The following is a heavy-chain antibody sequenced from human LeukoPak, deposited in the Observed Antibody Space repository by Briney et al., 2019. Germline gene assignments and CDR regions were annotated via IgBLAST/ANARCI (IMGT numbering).Heavy chain of an antibody. J-gene: IGHJ3*02. D-gene: IGHD3-22*01. Sequence: GGSLRLSCAASGFTVSSFEMNWVRQAPGKGLEWVSYISISGSTIYADPVKGRFTISRDNAKNSVHLQMNSLTAEDTAVYYCARGGSSGYYYNAFDIWGQGTMVTASS. CDR1: GFTVSSFE. CDR3: ARGGSSGYYYNAFDI. CDR2: ISISGSTI. V-gene: IGHV3-48*03.